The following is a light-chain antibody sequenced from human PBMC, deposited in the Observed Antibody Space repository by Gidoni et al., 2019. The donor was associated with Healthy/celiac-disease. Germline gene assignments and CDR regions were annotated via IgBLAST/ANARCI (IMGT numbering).Light chain of an antibody. V-gene: IGKV1-5*03. J-gene: IGKJ2*01. CDR1: QSISSW. CDR3: QQYNSYPYT. CDR2: KAS. Sequence: DIQMTQSPSTLSASVGDRVTITCRASQSISSWLAWYQQKPGRAPKLLIYKASSLESGVPSRFSGSGSGTEFTLTISSLQPDDFATYYCQQYNSYPYTFGQGTKLEIK.